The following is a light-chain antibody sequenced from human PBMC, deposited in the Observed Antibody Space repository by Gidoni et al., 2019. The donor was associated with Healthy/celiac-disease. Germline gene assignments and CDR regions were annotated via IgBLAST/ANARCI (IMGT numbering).Light chain of an antibody. V-gene: IGKV1-5*03. J-gene: IGKJ2*01. CDR1: QSISSW. CDR3: QQYNSYPYT. CDR2: KAS. Sequence: DIQMTQSPSTLSASVGDRVTITCRASQSISSWLAWYQQKPGRAPKLLIYKASSLESGVPSRFSGSGSGTEFTLTISSLQPDDFATYYCQQYNSYPYTFGQGTKLEIK.